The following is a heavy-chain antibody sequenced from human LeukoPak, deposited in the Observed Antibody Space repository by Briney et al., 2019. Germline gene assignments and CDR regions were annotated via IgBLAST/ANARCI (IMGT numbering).Heavy chain of an antibody. V-gene: IGHV4-30-4*08. CDR2: IYYSGST. Sequence: SETLSLTCTVSGGSISSGDYYWSWIRQPPGKGLEWIGYIYYSGSTYYNPSLKSRVTISVDTSKNQFSLKLSSVIAADTAVYYCARPGYCSSTSCPKSDAFDIWGQGTMVTVSS. CDR1: GGSISSGDYY. J-gene: IGHJ3*02. CDR3: ARPGYCSSTSCPKSDAFDI. D-gene: IGHD2-2*03.